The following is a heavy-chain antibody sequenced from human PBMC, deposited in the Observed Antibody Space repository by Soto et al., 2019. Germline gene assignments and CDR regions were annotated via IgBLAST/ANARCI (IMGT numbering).Heavy chain of an antibody. J-gene: IGHJ3*02. CDR1: GFTFSTYS. CDR2: IRGSNAV. CDR3: VRDFHYAFDI. V-gene: IGHV3-48*02. Sequence: GGSLRLSCAASGFTFSTYSLNWVRQAPGKGLEWISYIRGSNAVSYADSVKGRFTISRDDAKNSPFLQMNSLTDEDTAVYYCVRDFHYAFDIWGQGTVVTVSS.